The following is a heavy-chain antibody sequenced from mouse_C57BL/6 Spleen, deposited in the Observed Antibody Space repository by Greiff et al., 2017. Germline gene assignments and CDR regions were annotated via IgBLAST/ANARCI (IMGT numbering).Heavy chain of an antibody. CDR1: GYAFSSSW. D-gene: IGHD2-1*01. V-gene: IGHV1-82*01. Sequence: VQLQESGPELVKPGASVKISCKASGYAFSSSWMNWVKQRPGKGLEWIGRLYPGDGDTNYNGKFKGKATLTADKSSSTAYMQLSSLTSEDSAVYFCAPLYYGNYFDYWGQGTTRTVSS. CDR2: LYPGDGDT. J-gene: IGHJ2*01. CDR3: APLYYGNYFDY.